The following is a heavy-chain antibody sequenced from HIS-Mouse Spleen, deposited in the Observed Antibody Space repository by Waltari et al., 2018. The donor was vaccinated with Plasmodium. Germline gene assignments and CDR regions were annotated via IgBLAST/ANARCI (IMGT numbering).Heavy chain of an antibody. V-gene: IGHV3-7*01. D-gene: IGHD6-13*01. CDR1: GLPFSSYW. J-gene: IGHJ2*01. Sequence: EVQLVESGGGLVTPGGSLRLSCASSGLPFSSYWMSWVRQAPGKGLEWVDNIKQDGSEKYYVDSVKGRFTISRDNAKNSLYLQMNSLRAEDTAVYYCASSWYWYFDLWGRGTLVTVSS. CDR2: IKQDGSEK. CDR3: ASSWYWYFDL.